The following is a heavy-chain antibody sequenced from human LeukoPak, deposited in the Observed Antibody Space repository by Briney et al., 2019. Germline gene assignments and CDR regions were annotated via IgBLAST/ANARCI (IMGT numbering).Heavy chain of an antibody. CDR3: ARVGGSSTGGDWFDP. CDR2: IIPIFGTA. Sequence: GASVKVSCKASGYSFYNFCMHWVRQAPGQGLEWMGGIIPIFGTANYAQKFQGRVTITTDESTSTAYMELSSLRSEDTAVYYCARVGGSSTGGDWFDPWGQGTLVTVSS. V-gene: IGHV1-69*05. J-gene: IGHJ5*02. CDR1: GYSFYNFC. D-gene: IGHD1-26*01.